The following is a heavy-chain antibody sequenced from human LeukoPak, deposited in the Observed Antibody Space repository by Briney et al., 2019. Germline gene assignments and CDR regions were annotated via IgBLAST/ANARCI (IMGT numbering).Heavy chain of an antibody. V-gene: IGHV4-39*07. CDR3: YYDSSGGDY. CDR1: GGSISSSSYY. Sequence: SETLSLTCTVSGGSISSSSYYWGCIRQPPGKGLEWIGSIYYSGSTYYNPSLKSRVTISVDTSKNQFSLKLSSVTAADTAVYYPYYDSSGGDYWGQGTLVTVSS. J-gene: IGHJ4*02. CDR2: IYYSGST. D-gene: IGHD3-22*01.